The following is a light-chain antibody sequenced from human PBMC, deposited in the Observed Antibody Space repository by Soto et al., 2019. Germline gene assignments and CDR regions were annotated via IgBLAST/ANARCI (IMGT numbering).Light chain of an antibody. CDR1: QGIGND. CDR3: QQTDTFPRT. V-gene: IGKV1-6*01. Sequence: AIQLTQSPSSLSASVGDRVTITCRASQGIGNDLGWYQQKPGTAPKLLIYSASNLQSGVPSRFSGSGSGTDFTLTISSLQPEDFATYYCQQTDTFPRTFGQGTKVDIK. J-gene: IGKJ1*01. CDR2: SAS.